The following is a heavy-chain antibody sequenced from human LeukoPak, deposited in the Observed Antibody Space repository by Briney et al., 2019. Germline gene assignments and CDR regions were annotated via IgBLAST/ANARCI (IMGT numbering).Heavy chain of an antibody. Sequence: GGSLRLSCAASGIRFTTHWMNWVRQAPGKGLEWVSSIRQDGGEKKYVDSVKGRFTISRDLAQNSLFLQMNSLRAEDTAVYYCASAYASYDFWSGYEHFDFWGQGTLVTVSS. CDR3: ASAYASYDFWSGYEHFDF. CDR1: GIRFTTHW. J-gene: IGHJ4*02. D-gene: IGHD3-3*01. CDR2: IRQDGGEK. V-gene: IGHV3-7*01.